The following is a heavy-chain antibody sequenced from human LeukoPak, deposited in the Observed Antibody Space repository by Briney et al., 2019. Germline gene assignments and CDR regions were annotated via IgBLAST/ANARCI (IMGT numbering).Heavy chain of an antibody. Sequence: PSDTLSLTCTVSGGSLRRYYWSWIRQPPGKGLVWIGYIYYSGSTNYNPSLKSRVSISVDTSKNQFSLNLRSVTAADTAVYYCATTWAASGAQYFQHWGQGTLVTVSS. J-gene: IGHJ1*01. CDR1: GGSLRRYY. D-gene: IGHD2-15*01. CDR2: IYYSGST. CDR3: ATTWAASGAQYFQH. V-gene: IGHV4-59*07.